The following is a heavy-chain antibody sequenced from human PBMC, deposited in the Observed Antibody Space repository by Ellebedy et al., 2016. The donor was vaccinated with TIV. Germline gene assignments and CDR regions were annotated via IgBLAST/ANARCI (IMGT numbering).Heavy chain of an antibody. J-gene: IGHJ4*02. CDR3: AREPITIFGVVPYYFDY. CDR2: IGYDGSNK. V-gene: IGHV3-33*01. D-gene: IGHD3-3*01. CDR1: GFTFSSYG. Sequence: GESLKISCAASGFTFSSYGMHWVRQAPGKGLEWVAVIGYDGSNKYYADSVKGRFTISRDNSKNTLYLQMNSLRAEDTAVYYCAREPITIFGVVPYYFDYWGQGTLVTVSS.